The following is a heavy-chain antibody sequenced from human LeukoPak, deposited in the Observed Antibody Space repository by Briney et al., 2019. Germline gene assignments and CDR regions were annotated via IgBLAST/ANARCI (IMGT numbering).Heavy chain of an antibody. V-gene: IGHV4-39*07. D-gene: IGHD3-10*01. CDR2: IYFGGST. CDR3: ARVGSLWFGELFAVDY. CDR1: GGSISSTRYH. Sequence: SETLSLTCTVSGGSISSTRYHWGWIRQPPGKKLEWIGSIYFGGSTYYNPSLKSRVTISVDTSKNQFSLKLSSVTAADTAVYYCARVGSLWFGELFAVDYWGQGTLVTVSS. J-gene: IGHJ4*02.